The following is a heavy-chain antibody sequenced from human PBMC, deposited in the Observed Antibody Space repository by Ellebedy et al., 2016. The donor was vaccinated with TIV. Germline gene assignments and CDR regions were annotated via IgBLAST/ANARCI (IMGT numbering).Heavy chain of an antibody. Sequence: GESLKISCEASEFSLSIYAMHWVRQAPGKGLQWVAGISNDGNSESYAVSVKGRFTISRDNSNNTLHLQMNSLRPEDTAMYYCARDSGDTTTWWDNWFDPWGQGTLVTVSS. CDR1: EFSLSIYA. CDR2: ISNDGNSE. J-gene: IGHJ5*02. CDR3: ARDSGDTTTWWDNWFDP. V-gene: IGHV3-30*19. D-gene: IGHD2-8*02.